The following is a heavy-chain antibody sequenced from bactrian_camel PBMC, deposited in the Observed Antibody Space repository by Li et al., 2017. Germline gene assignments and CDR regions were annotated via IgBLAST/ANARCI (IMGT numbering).Heavy chain of an antibody. CDR1: GYTYSTYR. V-gene: IGHV3S1*01. D-gene: IGHD3*01. Sequence: QVQLVESGGGSVQAGGSLRLSCAASGYTYSTYRMGWFRQAPRKEREGVATIYTGGGGTYYADSVKGRFTISQDDAKNTLYLQLNSLKVEDTGMYYCSRHPRGSGPRGQGTQVTVS. J-gene: IGHJ4*01. CDR2: IYTGGGGT. CDR3: SRHPRGSGP.